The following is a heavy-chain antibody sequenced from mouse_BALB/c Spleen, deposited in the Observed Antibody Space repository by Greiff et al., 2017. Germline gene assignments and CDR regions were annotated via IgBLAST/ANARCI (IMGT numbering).Heavy chain of an antibody. CDR1: GYTFTSYW. Sequence: QVQLQQSGAELAKPGASVKMSCKASGYTFTSYWMHWVKQRPGQGLEWIGYINPSTGYTEYNQKFKDKATLTADKSSSTAYMQLSSLTSEDSAVYYCAREGKFITTAKDAMDYWGQGTSVTVSS. CDR3: AREGKFITTAKDAMDY. D-gene: IGHD1-2*01. CDR2: INPSTGYT. V-gene: IGHV1-7*01. J-gene: IGHJ4*01.